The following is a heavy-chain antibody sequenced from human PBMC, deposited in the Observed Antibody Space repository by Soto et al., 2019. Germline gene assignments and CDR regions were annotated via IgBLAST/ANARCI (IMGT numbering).Heavy chain of an antibody. CDR3: ARDSSVNDYTWGSYRYTVLHYYFDY. CDR2: IKQDGSEK. J-gene: IGHJ4*02. V-gene: IGHV3-7*01. D-gene: IGHD3-16*02. Sequence: VQLVESGGGLVQPGGSLRLSCAASGFTFSSYWMSWVRQAPGKGLEWVANIKQDGSEKYYVDSVKGRFTISRDNAKNSLYLQMNSLRAEDTAVYYCARDSSVNDYTWGSYRYTVLHYYFDYWGQGTLVTVSS. CDR1: GFTFSSYW.